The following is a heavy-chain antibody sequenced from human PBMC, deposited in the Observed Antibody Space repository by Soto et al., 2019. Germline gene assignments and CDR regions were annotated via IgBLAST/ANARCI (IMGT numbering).Heavy chain of an antibody. CDR3: ARIRGYWYGLDV. Sequence: EVQLLESGGGLVQPGGSLRLSCAASGFPLSTYGMTWIRQAPGKGLEWVSAITGTGGNTYYVDSVNGRFTSSRDNYKSMLYLQVNSLRVEDTAVYYCARIRGYWYGLDVWGQGTTVTVSS. V-gene: IGHV3-23*01. CDR1: GFPLSTYG. J-gene: IGHJ6*01. CDR2: ITGTGGNT.